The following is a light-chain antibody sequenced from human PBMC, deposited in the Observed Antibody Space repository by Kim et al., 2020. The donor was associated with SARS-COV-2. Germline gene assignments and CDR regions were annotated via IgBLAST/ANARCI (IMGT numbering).Light chain of an antibody. V-gene: IGLV3-1*01. Sequence: GSPEQTASITCSGDKLGYKYACWYQQKPGQSPVLVIYQDNKRPSGIPERFSGSNSGNTATLTISGTQAMDEADYYCQAWDSSTAVFGGGTQLTVL. CDR1: KLGYKY. J-gene: IGLJ2*01. CDR2: QDN. CDR3: QAWDSSTAV.